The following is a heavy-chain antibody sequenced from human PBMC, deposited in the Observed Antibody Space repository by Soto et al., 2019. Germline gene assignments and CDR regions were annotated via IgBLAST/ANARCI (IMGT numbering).Heavy chain of an antibody. J-gene: IGHJ3*02. CDR3: VRYDRINMKPYSPEGFHI. CDR1: GGSISSYY. V-gene: IGHV4-59*08. D-gene: IGHD3-3*02. CDR2: IYYSGST. Sequence: SETLSLTCTVSGGSISSYYWSWIRQPPGKGLEWIGYIYYSGSTNYNPSLKSRVTISVDTSKNQFSLRLSSVTAADTGVYYSVRYDRINMKPYSPEGFHIWGQGTMVTVSS.